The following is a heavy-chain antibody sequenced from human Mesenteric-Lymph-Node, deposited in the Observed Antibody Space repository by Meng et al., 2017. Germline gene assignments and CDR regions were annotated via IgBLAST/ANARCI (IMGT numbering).Heavy chain of an antibody. J-gene: IGHJ4*02. CDR2: ISGSGAPT. Sequence: GESLKISCAASGFTFSNYVMSWVRQAPEKGLEWLTAISGSGAPTYYADSVKGRFTISRDNSKNTLYLQMNSLRAEDTAVYYCARDYYFDYWGQGTLVTVSS. CDR3: ARDYYFDY. CDR1: GFTFSNYV. V-gene: IGHV3-23*01.